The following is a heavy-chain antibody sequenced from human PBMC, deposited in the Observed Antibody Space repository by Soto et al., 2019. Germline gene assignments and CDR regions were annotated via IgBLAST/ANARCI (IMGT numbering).Heavy chain of an antibody. CDR2: INPSDGRT. CDR3: VRGGWFDP. CDR1: GYTFSTYH. J-gene: IGHJ5*02. V-gene: IGHV1-46*01. Sequence: QGQLVQSGAEVKKPGASVKVSCKASGYTFSTYHMNWVQQAPGQGLEWMGIINPSDGRTTYSQNFQGRVTMTRDTSTSTVYMELSSLRSEDTAVYYCVRGGWFDPWGQGTLVTVSS.